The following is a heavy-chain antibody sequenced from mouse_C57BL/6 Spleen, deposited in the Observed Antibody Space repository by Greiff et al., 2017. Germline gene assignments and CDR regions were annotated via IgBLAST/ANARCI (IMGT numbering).Heavy chain of an antibody. D-gene: IGHD2-5*01. CDR1: GFTFSSYA. CDR3: TRDPDYSNYYAY. J-gene: IGHJ3*01. CDR2: ISSGGDYI. V-gene: IGHV5-9-1*02. Sequence: EVQVVESGEGLVKPGGSLKLSCAASGFTFSSYAMSWVRQTPEKRLEWVAYISSGGDYIYYADTVKGRFTISRDNARNTLYLQMSSLKSEDTAMYYCTRDPDYSNYYAYWGQGTLVTVSA.